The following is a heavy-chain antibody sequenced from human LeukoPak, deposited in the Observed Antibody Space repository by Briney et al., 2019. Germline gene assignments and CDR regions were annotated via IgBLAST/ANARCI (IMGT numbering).Heavy chain of an antibody. D-gene: IGHD1-26*01. J-gene: IGHJ4*02. CDR1: GFTFSSYG. CDR2: IWYDGSNK. V-gene: IGHV3-33*01. CDR3: ARGVWANYYFDY. Sequence: GGSLRLSCAASGFTFSSYGMHWVRQAPGKGLEWGAVIWYDGSNKYYADSVKGRFTISRDNSKNTLYLQMNSLRAEDTAVYYCARGVWANYYFDYWGQGTLVTVSS.